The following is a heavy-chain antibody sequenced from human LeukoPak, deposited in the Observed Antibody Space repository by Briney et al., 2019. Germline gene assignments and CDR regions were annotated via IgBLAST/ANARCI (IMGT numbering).Heavy chain of an antibody. Sequence: GESLKISCKGSGYSFTSYWIGWVRQMPGKGLEWMGIIYPGDSDTRYSPSFQGQVTISADKSISTAYLQWSSLKASDTAMYYCAGHASGGYSYGYFDYWGQGTLVTVSS. CDR2: IYPGDSDT. J-gene: IGHJ4*02. CDR3: AGHASGGYSYGYFDY. CDR1: GYSFTSYW. D-gene: IGHD5-18*01. V-gene: IGHV5-51*01.